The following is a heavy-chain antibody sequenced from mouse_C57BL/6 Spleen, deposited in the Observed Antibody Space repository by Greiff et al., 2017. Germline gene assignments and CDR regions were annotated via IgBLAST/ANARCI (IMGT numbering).Heavy chain of an antibody. V-gene: IGHV1-22*01. CDR1: GYTFTDYN. J-gene: IGHJ2*01. CDR2: INPNNGGT. CDR3: ARSWLLLDY. D-gene: IGHD2-3*01. Sequence: VHVKQSGPELVKPGASVKMSCKASGYTFTDYNMHWVKQSHGKSLEWIGYINPNNGGTSYNQKFKGKATLTVNKSSSTAYMELRSLTSEYSAVXYCARSWLLLDYWGQGTTLTVSS.